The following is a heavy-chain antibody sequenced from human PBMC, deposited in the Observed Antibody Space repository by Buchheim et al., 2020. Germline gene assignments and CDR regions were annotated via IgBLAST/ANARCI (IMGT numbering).Heavy chain of an antibody. D-gene: IGHD2-21*02. CDR2: IYYSGST. CDR1: GGSISSSSYY. V-gene: IGHV4-39*07. J-gene: IGHJ2*01. CDR3: ARASSPDCGGDCFWYFDL. Sequence: QLQLQESGPGLVKPSETLSLTCTVSGGSISSSSYYWGWIRQPPGKGLEWIGSIYYSGSTYYNPSLKSRVTISVDTSKNQFSLKLSSVTAADTAVYYCARASSPDCGGDCFWYFDLWGRGTL.